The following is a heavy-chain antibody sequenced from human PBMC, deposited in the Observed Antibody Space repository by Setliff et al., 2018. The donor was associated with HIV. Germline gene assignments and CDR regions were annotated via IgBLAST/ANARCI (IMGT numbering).Heavy chain of an antibody. J-gene: IGHJ3*01. Sequence: PGGSLRLSCAASGFTFSKFAMNWVRQAPGKGLEWVAAIRGNGDNRFYADSVKGRFSISRDNSKNTLYLQMNSLRAEDTAVYYCAKVPGTAASGVYYSDPEVAFDVWGQGTMVTVSS. CDR2: IRGNGDNR. CDR1: GFTFSKFA. V-gene: IGHV3-23*01. CDR3: AKVPGTAASGVYYSDPEVAFDV. D-gene: IGHD6-13*01.